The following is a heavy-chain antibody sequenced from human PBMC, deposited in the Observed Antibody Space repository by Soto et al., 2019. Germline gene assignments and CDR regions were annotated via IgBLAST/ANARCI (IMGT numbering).Heavy chain of an antibody. CDR3: AREKASTSLLTHYYYAMDV. Sequence: ASVKVSCKSSGYTFINYYVHWVRQAPGQGLEWMGMINPSGGRTTYPQKFQGRVTMTRDTSTSTVYVELSSLRSDDTAVFYCAREKASTSLLTHYYYAMDVWGQGTTVTVS. CDR1: GYTFINYY. V-gene: IGHV1-46*01. J-gene: IGHJ6*02. CDR2: INPSGGRT.